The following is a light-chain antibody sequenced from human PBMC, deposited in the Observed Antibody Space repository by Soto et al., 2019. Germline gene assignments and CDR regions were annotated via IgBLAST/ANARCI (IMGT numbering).Light chain of an antibody. CDR3: CSYAGSSIFYV. Sequence: QSALTRPASVSGSPGQSITISCTGTSSDVGSYNLVSWYQQHPGKAPKLMIYEVSKRPSGVSNRFSGSKSGNTASLTISGLQAEDEADYYCCSYAGSSIFYVFGTGTKLTVL. CDR2: EVS. J-gene: IGLJ1*01. V-gene: IGLV2-23*02. CDR1: SSDVGSYNL.